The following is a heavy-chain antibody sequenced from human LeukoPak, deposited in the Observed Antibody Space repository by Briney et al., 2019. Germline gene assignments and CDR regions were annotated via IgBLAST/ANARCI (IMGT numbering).Heavy chain of an antibody. CDR3: AILIPLYDFWSGFY. D-gene: IGHD3-3*01. CDR2: IIPIFGTA. CDR1: GGTFSSYA. J-gene: IGHJ4*02. Sequence: PEASVKVSCKASGGTFSSYAISWVRQAPGQGLEWMGRIIPIFGTANYAQKFQGRVTITTDESTSTAYMELSSLRSDDTAVYYCAILIPLYDFWSGFYWGQGTLVTVSS. V-gene: IGHV1-69*05.